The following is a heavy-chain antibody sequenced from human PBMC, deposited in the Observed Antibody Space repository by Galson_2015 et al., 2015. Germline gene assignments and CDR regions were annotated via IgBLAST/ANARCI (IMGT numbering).Heavy chain of an antibody. Sequence: SLRLSCAASGFTFDDYGMSWVRHAPGKGLEWVSGINWNGGSTGYADSVKGRFTISRDNAKNSLYLQMNSLRAEDTALYYCARVGFGGVIAARSYYFDYWGQGTLVTVSS. CDR2: INWNGGST. J-gene: IGHJ4*02. D-gene: IGHD3-16*02. CDR3: ARVGFGGVIAARSYYFDY. CDR1: GFTFDDYG. V-gene: IGHV3-20*04.